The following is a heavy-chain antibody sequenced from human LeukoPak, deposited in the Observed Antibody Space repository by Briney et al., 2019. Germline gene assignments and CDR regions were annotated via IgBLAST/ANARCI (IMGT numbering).Heavy chain of an antibody. Sequence: ASVKVSCTASGYTFTGYYMHWVRQAPGQGLEWMGWINPNSGGTNYAQKFQGRVTMTRDTSISTAYMELSRLRSDDTAVYYCARDGGAYYGSGSYPMDVWGKGTTVTISS. CDR2: INPNSGGT. J-gene: IGHJ6*04. CDR1: GYTFTGYY. CDR3: ARDGGAYYGSGSYPMDV. V-gene: IGHV1-2*02. D-gene: IGHD3-10*01.